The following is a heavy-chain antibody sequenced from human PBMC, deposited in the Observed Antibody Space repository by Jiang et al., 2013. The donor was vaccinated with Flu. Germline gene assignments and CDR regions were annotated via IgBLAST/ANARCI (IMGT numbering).Heavy chain of an antibody. Sequence: GGTTYYADSVKGRFTISRDNSKNTLYLQMSSLRAEDTAVYYCVKDVRGYYDSSGYYYWGQGTLVTVSS. CDR3: VKDVRGYYDSSGYYY. CDR2: GGTT. D-gene: IGHD3-22*01. J-gene: IGHJ4*02. V-gene: IGHV3-64D*08.